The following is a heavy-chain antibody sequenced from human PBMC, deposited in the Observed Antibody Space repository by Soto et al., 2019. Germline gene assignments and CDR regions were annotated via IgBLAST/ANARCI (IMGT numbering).Heavy chain of an antibody. CDR3: AKDNGNYGSGSFSH. D-gene: IGHD3-10*01. J-gene: IGHJ4*02. V-gene: IGHV3-23*01. Sequence: EVQLLESGGGLVQPGGSLRLSCAASGFTFGSYAMSWVRQAPGKGLEWVSLINGTGASTEYANSVKGRFTISRDYSKTRVFLKMTSLRAEERAVYFCAKDNGNYGSGSFSHWGQGTLVTVSS. CDR1: GFTFGSYA. CDR2: INGTGAST.